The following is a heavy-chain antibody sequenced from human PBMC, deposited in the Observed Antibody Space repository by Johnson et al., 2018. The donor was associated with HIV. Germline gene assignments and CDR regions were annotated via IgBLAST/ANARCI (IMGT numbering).Heavy chain of an antibody. D-gene: IGHD6-13*01. CDR2: ISYDGSNK. J-gene: IGHJ3*02. Sequence: QVQLVESGGGVVQPGRSLRLSCVASGFTFSTYTMHWVRQAPGKGLEWVALISYDGSNKYYADSVKGRFTISRDNSKNTLYLQMNSLRAEDTAVYYCARIPARWYLNDAFDICGQGTMVTVSS. CDR1: GFTFSTYT. V-gene: IGHV3-30*04. CDR3: ARIPARWYLNDAFDI.